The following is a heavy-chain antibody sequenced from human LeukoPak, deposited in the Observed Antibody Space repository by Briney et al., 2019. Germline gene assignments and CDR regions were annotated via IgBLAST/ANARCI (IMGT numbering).Heavy chain of an antibody. Sequence: GGSLSLSCAASGFTFSSNYMSWVRQDPGKGLEWVSVIDSGGSTYYADSVKGRFTISRDNSKNTLYLQMNSLRAEDTAVYYCARVVGEVQVNWFDPWGQGTLVTVSS. V-gene: IGHV3-66*01. D-gene: IGHD3-10*01. CDR3: ARVVGEVQVNWFDP. J-gene: IGHJ5*02. CDR2: IDSGGST. CDR1: GFTFSSNY.